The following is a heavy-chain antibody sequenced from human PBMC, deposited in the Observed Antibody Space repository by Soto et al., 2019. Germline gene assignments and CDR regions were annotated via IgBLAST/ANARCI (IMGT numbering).Heavy chain of an antibody. CDR3: ARVYAATFFYYFDY. J-gene: IGHJ4*02. CDR2: LIPIFATA. D-gene: IGHD1-26*01. Sequence: GASVKVSCKASGGTFSSYAVSWVRQAPGQGLEWMGGLIPIFATANYAQKFQGRVTITADESTNTAYMELRSLRSEDTALYYCARVYAATFFYYFDYWGQGTLVTVS. CDR1: GGTFSSYA. V-gene: IGHV1-69*13.